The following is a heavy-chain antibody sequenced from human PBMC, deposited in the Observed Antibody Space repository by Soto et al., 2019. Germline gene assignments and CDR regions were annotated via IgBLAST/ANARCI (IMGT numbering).Heavy chain of an antibody. CDR2: LSGSGGST. CDR3: AKRGAGHYFDY. V-gene: IGHV3-23*01. J-gene: IGHJ4*02. D-gene: IGHD1-1*01. CDR1: GFTFSSYA. Sequence: EVQLLESGGGLVQPGGSLRLSCAASGFTFSSYAMSWVRQAPGQGLAWVSGLSGSGGSTYYADSVKGRVTISRDNSKNTLYMQMTSLRAEDTAVYYCAKRGAGHYFDYWGQGTLVTVSS.